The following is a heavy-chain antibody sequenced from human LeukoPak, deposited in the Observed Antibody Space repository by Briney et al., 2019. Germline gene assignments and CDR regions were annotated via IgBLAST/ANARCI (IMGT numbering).Heavy chain of an antibody. Sequence: GGSLRLSCAASGFTFSIYWMHCLRQAPGKGLVWVSRINSDWSSTSYADSVKGRFTISRDNAKNSLYLQMNSLRAEDTALYYCAKDTSEGFGEFLPDYWGQGTLVTVSS. D-gene: IGHD3-10*01. CDR1: GFTFSIYW. J-gene: IGHJ4*02. V-gene: IGHV3-74*01. CDR2: INSDWSST. CDR3: AKDTSEGFGEFLPDY.